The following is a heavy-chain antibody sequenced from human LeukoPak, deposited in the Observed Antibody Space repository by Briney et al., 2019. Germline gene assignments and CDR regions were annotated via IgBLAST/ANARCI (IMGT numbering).Heavy chain of an antibody. D-gene: IGHD4-17*01. V-gene: IGHV3-7*01. CDR3: ASKNDYGDEGLDY. CDR2: IKQDGSEK. Sequence: GGSLRLSCAASGFTFSSYWMSWVRQAPGKGLEWVANIKQDGSEKYYVDSVKGRFTISRDNAKNSLYLQMNSLRAEDTAVYYCASKNDYGDEGLDYWGQGTLVTVSS. CDR1: GFTFSSYW. J-gene: IGHJ4*02.